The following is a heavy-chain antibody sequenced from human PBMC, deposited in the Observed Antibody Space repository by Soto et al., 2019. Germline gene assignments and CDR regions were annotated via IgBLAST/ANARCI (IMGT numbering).Heavy chain of an antibody. CDR1: GYTFTSYY. CDR2: INPSGGST. D-gene: IGHD5-18*01. Sequence: QVQLVQSGAEVKKPGASVKVSCKASGYTFTSYYMHWVRQAPGQWLEWMGIINPSGGSTSYAQKFQGRVTMTRDTSTSTVYMELSSLRSEDTAVYYCASDSMATTMNYYYYGMDVWGQGTTVTVSS. V-gene: IGHV1-46*01. J-gene: IGHJ6*02. CDR3: ASDSMATTMNYYYYGMDV.